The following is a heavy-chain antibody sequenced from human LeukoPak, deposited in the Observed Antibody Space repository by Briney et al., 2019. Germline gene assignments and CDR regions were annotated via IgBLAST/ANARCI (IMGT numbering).Heavy chain of an antibody. CDR3: AKGNRVGVRTHTLFDP. CDR1: GFTFSSYW. J-gene: IGHJ5*02. V-gene: IGHV3-30*18. D-gene: IGHD3-10*01. Sequence: GGSLRLSCAASGFTFSSYWMSWVRQAPGKGLEWVAVISYDGSNKYYADSVKGRFTISRDNSKNTLYLQMNSLRAEDTAVYYCAKGNRVGVRTHTLFDPWGQGTLVTVSS. CDR2: ISYDGSNK.